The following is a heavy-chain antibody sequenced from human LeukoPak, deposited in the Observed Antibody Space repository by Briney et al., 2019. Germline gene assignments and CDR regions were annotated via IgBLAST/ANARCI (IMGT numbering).Heavy chain of an antibody. CDR3: ARDLGEIAMAGMFSTQSHFDR. D-gene: IGHD6-19*01. Sequence: SVKVSCKASGYMVTDYDMHWVRQAAGQGLEWMGWINPKSGGTNYAQKFQGRVTMTRDTSINTGYMDLSGLRSDDTAVYFCARDLGEIAMAGMFSTQSHFDRWGQGTLVTVSS. J-gene: IGHJ4*02. CDR1: GYMVTDYD. V-gene: IGHV1-2*02. CDR2: INPKSGGT.